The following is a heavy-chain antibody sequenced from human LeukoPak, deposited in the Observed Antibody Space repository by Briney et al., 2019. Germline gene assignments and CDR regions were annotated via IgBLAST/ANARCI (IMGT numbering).Heavy chain of an antibody. Sequence: GGSLRLSCAASGFTFSGYWMYWVRQAPGKGLVWVSGVKSDASSTYYADSVKGRFTISRDNAENTLYLQMNTLRAEDTAMYYCARDTGRAFDIWGQGTMVTVSS. CDR3: ARDTGRAFDI. CDR2: VKSDASST. V-gene: IGHV3-74*01. J-gene: IGHJ3*02. CDR1: GFTFSGYW. D-gene: IGHD4-17*01.